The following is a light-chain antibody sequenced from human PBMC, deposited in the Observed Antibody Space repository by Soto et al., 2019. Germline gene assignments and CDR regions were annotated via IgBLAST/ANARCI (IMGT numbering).Light chain of an antibody. CDR2: WAS. V-gene: IGKV4-1*01. J-gene: IGKJ2*01. CDR3: QQYYSTPPT. CDR1: QSVLYSSNNNNY. Sequence: DIVMTQSPDSLAVSLGERATINCKSSQSVLYSSNNNNYLAWYQQKPGQPPRLLIYWASTRESGVPDRFSGSGSGTDFTLTISSLQAADVAVYSCQQYYSTPPTFGQGTKLEIK.